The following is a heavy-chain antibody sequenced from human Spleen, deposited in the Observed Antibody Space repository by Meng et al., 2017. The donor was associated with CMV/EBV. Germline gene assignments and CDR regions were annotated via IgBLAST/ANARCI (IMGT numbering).Heavy chain of an antibody. D-gene: IGHD3-3*01. Sequence: GGSLRLSCAASGFTFSTYWMHWVRQAPGKGLVWVSRISGDGTTTTYADSVRGRFTISRDNAKNTLYLQMDSLRAGDTAVYYCASFDLSYDFWSGEPIDYWGQGTLVTVSS. J-gene: IGHJ4*02. V-gene: IGHV3-74*01. CDR3: ASFDLSYDFWSGEPIDY. CDR1: GFTFSTYW. CDR2: ISGDGTTT.